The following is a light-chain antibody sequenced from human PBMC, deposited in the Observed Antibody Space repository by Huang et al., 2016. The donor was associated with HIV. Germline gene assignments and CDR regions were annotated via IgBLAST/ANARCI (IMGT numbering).Light chain of an antibody. J-gene: IGKJ4*01. Sequence: EIVLTQSPGTLSLSPGERATLSCRASQSISSNYLAWYQQKPGQAPRLLIYGASNRATGIPDRFSGSGSGTDFTLTISRLEPEDFAVYYCQQYGRSPLTFGGGTKVEI. CDR1: QSISSNY. CDR2: GAS. CDR3: QQYGRSPLT. V-gene: IGKV3-20*01.